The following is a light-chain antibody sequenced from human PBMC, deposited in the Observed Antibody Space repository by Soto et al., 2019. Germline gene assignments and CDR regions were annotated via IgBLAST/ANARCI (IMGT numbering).Light chain of an antibody. Sequence: EIVLTQSPGTLSLSPGERATLSCRASQSVSSSYLAWYQQKPGQAPRLLIYGASSRPTGIPDRFSGSGSGTDFTLTISRLEPEDFAVYYCQQYGSSSTFGQGTLLENK. V-gene: IGKV3-20*01. CDR3: QQYGSSST. CDR2: GAS. CDR1: QSVSSSY. J-gene: IGKJ5*01.